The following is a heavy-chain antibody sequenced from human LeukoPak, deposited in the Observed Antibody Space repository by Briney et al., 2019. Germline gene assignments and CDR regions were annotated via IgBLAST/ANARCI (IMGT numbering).Heavy chain of an antibody. CDR1: GYTFTSYD. CDR2: MNPNSGNR. CDR3: ARVSSKFRRDGYNLNY. J-gene: IGHJ4*02. V-gene: IGHV1-8*01. D-gene: IGHD5-24*01. Sequence: GSVTVSCKASGYTFTSYDINWVRQATGQGLEGMGCMNPNSGNRGYAEKVQSRVTMTRNTSISTAYMELSSMRSEDTAVYYCARVSSKFRRDGYNLNYWGQGTLVTVSS.